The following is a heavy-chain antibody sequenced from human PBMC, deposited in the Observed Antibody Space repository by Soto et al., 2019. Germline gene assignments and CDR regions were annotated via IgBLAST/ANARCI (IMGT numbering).Heavy chain of an antibody. J-gene: IGHJ4*02. CDR3: AKDGGRAVAGTLDY. D-gene: IGHD6-19*01. CDR1: GFTFSSYA. CDR2: ISSGGSEK. Sequence: QVQLVDSGGGVVQPGGSLRLSCAASGFTFSSYAMHWVRQAPGKGLEWVAVISSGGSEKYYPDSVKGRFTISRDNSKNSPYLQMINLRAEDTAVYFCAKDGGRAVAGTLDYWGQGTLVTVSS. V-gene: IGHV3-30-3*01.